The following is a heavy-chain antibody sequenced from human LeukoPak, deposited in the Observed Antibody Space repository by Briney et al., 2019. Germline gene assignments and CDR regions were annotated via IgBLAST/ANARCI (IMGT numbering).Heavy chain of an antibody. CDR2: VGPYNRKT. Sequence: ASVKVSCKASGYAFSSYGIGWVRQASGQGLEWMGWVGPYNRKTNYSQKFQGRVTMTTDTSTNTAYLGLRTLRSDDTAVYYCARGAPRGVWNFYFDYWGQGTLVTVSS. V-gene: IGHV1-18*01. J-gene: IGHJ4*02. CDR3: ARGAPRGVWNFYFDY. D-gene: IGHD1-7*01. CDR1: GYAFSSYG.